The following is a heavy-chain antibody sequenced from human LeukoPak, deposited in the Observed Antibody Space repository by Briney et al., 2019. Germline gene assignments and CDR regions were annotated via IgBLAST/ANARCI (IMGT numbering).Heavy chain of an antibody. D-gene: IGHD1-26*01. J-gene: IGHJ4*02. CDR1: GYSFTSYW. CDR3: ASQGQIVGADDYYFDY. CDR2: IYPGDSDT. Sequence: GESLKISCKGSGYSFTSYWIGWVRQMPGKGLEWMGIIYPGDSDTRYSPSFQGQVTISADKPISTAYLQWSSLKASDTAMYYCASQGQIVGADDYYFDYWGQGTLVTVSS. V-gene: IGHV5-51*01.